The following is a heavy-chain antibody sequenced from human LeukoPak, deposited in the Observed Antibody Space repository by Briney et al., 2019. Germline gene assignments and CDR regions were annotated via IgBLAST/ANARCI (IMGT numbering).Heavy chain of an antibody. CDR2: IYQSGST. CDR3: AKSGDYCLDY. Sequence: SETLSLTCAVSGSSINNKKWWSWVRQPPGKGLEWIGEIYQSGSTNYNPSLKSRVTISVDKSKNQFSLQLTSVTAADTAVYYCAKSGDYCLDYWGPGTLDTVSS. D-gene: IGHD3-3*01. CDR1: GSSINNKKW. J-gene: IGHJ4*02. V-gene: IGHV4-4*02.